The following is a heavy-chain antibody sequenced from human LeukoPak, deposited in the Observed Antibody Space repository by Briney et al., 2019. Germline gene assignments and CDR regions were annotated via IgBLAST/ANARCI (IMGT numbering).Heavy chain of an antibody. J-gene: IGHJ3*02. D-gene: IGHD4-17*01. CDR1: GFSFSDYY. CDR3: ARGGYGEYRRDAFDI. CDR2: ITSSGSTI. Sequence: GGSLRLSCAASGFSFSDYYMSWIRQAPGKGLEWVSYITSSGSTIYYADSVKGRFTISRDNAKNSLYLQMNSLRAEDTAVYYCARGGYGEYRRDAFDIWGQGTMVTVSS. V-gene: IGHV3-11*01.